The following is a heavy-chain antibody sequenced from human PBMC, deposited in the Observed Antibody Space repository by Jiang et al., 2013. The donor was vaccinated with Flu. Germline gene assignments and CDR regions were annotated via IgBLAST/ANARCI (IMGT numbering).Heavy chain of an antibody. D-gene: IGHD3-16*01. CDR2: ISGSGGTT. V-gene: IGHV3-23*01. CDR3: AKGRVMKFGSADH. CDR1: GFTFATYA. Sequence: VQLLESGGGVVQSGGSLRLSCTVSGFTFATYAMSWVRQAPGEGLEWVSAISGSGGTTFYADSVKGRFTVSRDNSKETLYLQMNNLRPEDTAVYYCAKGRVMKFGSADHWGQGALVTVSS. J-gene: IGHJ5*02.